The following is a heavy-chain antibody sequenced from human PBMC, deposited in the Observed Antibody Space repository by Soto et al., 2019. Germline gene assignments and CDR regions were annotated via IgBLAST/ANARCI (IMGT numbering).Heavy chain of an antibody. CDR1: GFTFGDYA. Sequence: GGSLRLSCTASGFTFGDYAMSWFRQAPGKGLEWVGFIRSKAYGGTTEYAASVKGRFTISRDDSKSIAYLQMNSLKTEDTAVYYCTRDPGLFGSIPGEGLDYYYGMDVWGQGTTVTVSS. CDR3: TRDPGLFGSIPGEGLDYYYGMDV. V-gene: IGHV3-49*03. J-gene: IGHJ6*02. D-gene: IGHD1-26*01. CDR2: IRSKAYGGTT.